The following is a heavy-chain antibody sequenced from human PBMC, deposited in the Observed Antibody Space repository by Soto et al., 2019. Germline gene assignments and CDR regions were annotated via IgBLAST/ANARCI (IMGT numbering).Heavy chain of an antibody. D-gene: IGHD3-9*01. CDR1: GGSISSGGYY. V-gene: IGHV4-31*03. CDR2: IYYSGST. CDR3: ARGKSPYDILTGYDPHYYYYGMDV. J-gene: IGHJ6*02. Sequence: SETLSLTCTVSGGSISSGGYYWSWIRQHPGKGLEWIGYIYYSGSTYYNPSLKSRVTISVDTSKNQFSLKLSSVTAADTAVYYCARGKSPYDILTGYDPHYYYYGMDVWGQGTTVTVSS.